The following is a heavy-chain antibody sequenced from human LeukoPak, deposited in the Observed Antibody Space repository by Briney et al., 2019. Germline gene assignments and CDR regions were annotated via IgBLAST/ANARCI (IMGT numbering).Heavy chain of an antibody. CDR1: GYSFAGYG. J-gene: IGHJ4*02. CDR2: ISTYSGNT. CDR3: ARVGAAPGHFDY. V-gene: IGHV1-18*01. D-gene: IGHD6-13*01. Sequence: ASVKVSCKASGYSFAGYGISWVRQAPGQGLEWIGWISTYSGNTNYAHNLQGGITVTTETSTSTAYMELRSLRSDDTAVYYCARVGAAPGHFDYWGQGTQRTVSS.